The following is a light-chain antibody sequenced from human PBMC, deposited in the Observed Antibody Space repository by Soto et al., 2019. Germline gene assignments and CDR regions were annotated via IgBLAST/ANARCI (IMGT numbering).Light chain of an antibody. CDR3: QQYNSYLLT. CDR2: DAS. V-gene: IGKV1-5*01. Sequence: DIQMTQSPSTLSASVGDRVTITCRASQSISSWLAWYQQKPGKAPKLLIYDASSLESGVPSRFSGSGSETEFPLTISSLQPDDFATYYCQQYNSYLLTFGQGTKLEIK. J-gene: IGKJ2*01. CDR1: QSISSW.